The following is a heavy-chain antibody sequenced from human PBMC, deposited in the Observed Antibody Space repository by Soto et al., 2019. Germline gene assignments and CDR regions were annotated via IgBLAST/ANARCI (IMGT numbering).Heavy chain of an antibody. J-gene: IGHJ3*02. CDR2: IYYSGST. CDR3: ARGGLLWFGGYAFDI. D-gene: IGHD3-10*01. CDR1: GGSISSYY. V-gene: IGHV4-59*01. Sequence: SETLSLTCTVSGGSISSYYWSWIRQPPGKGLEWIGYIYYSGSTNYNPSLKSRVTISVDTSKNQFSLKLSSVTAADTAVYYCARGGLLWFGGYAFDIWGQGTMVT.